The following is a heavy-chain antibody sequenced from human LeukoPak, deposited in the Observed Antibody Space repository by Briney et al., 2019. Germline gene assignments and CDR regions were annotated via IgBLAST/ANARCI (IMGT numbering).Heavy chain of an antibody. CDR3: ARSARVEPGTGYYFDS. V-gene: IGHV4-4*07. CDR1: GGSINGYF. Sequence: SETLSLTCTVSGGSINGYFWSWMRQPAGKGLEWIGRILSNGNTDYNPSLNSRVTMSMDTSRNQFSLKLRSVSAADTAVYYCARSARVEPGTGYYFDSWGRGTLVTVSS. CDR2: ILSNGNT. J-gene: IGHJ4*02. D-gene: IGHD2-15*01.